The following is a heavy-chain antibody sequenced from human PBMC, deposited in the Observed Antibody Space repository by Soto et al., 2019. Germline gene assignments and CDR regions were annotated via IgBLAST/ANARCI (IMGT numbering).Heavy chain of an antibody. V-gene: IGHV3-21*01. CDR2: ISSSSSYI. D-gene: IGHD3-22*01. CDR3: ASSDHSSGYVSAN. CDR1: GFTFSSYS. Sequence: EVQLVESGGGLVKPGGSLRLSCAASGFTFSSYSMNWVRQAPGKGLEWVSSISSSSSYIYYADSVKGRFTISRDNAKNSLYLQMNSLRAEDTAVYYCASSDHSSGYVSANWGQGTLVTVSS. J-gene: IGHJ4*02.